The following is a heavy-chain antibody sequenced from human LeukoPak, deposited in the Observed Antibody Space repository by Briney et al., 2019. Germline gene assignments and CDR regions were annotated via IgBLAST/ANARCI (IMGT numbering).Heavy chain of an antibody. J-gene: IGHJ6*02. CDR2: FDPEDGET. Sequence: ASVKVSCKVSGYTLTELSMHWVRQAPGEGLEWMGGFDPEDGETIYAQKFQGRVTMTEDTSTDTAYMELSSLRSEDTAVYYCATEAVAGRSYYYGMDVWGQGTTVTVSS. D-gene: IGHD6-19*01. CDR1: GYTLTELS. V-gene: IGHV1-24*01. CDR3: ATEAVAGRSYYYGMDV.